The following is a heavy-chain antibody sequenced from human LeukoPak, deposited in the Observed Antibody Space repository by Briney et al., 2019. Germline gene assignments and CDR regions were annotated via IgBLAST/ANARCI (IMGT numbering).Heavy chain of an antibody. Sequence: PAETLSLTCSVSSGSISSYYWSWIRRPAGKRLEWIGHIDMSWSTNYNPSLKSRVTMSVDTSKNQFSLNLSSVTAADTAIYYCARELMARVSTSPLRRRSYSYMDVWGKGTTVTVSS. CDR1: SGSISSYY. CDR2: IDMSWST. V-gene: IGHV4-4*07. D-gene: IGHD5-24*01. J-gene: IGHJ6*03. CDR3: ARELMARVSTSPLRRRSYSYMDV.